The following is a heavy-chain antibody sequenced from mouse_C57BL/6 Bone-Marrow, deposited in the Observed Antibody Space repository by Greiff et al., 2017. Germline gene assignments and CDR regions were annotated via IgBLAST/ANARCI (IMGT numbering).Heavy chain of an antibody. Sequence: QVQLKQSGAELVRPGASVTLSCKASGYTFTDYEMHWVKQTPVHGLEWIGAIDPETGGTAYNQKFKGKAILTADKSSSTAYMELRSLTSEDSAVYYCTRWSYYGSSYFAYWGQGTLVTVSA. CDR2: IDPETGGT. D-gene: IGHD1-1*01. CDR1: GYTFTDYE. V-gene: IGHV1-15*01. J-gene: IGHJ3*01. CDR3: TRWSYYGSSYFAY.